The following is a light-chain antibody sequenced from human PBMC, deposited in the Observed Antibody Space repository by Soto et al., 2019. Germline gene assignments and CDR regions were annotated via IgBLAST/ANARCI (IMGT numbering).Light chain of an antibody. V-gene: IGLV2-8*01. J-gene: IGLJ1*01. CDR2: EVS. CDR1: SSDVGGYNY. CDR3: SSYAGSNKAV. Sequence: QSALTQPPSASGSPGQSVTISCTGTSSDVGGYNYVSWYQQHPGKAPKLMIYEVSKRPSGVPDRFSGSKSGNMASLTVSGLQAEDEADYYCSSYAGSNKAVFGTGTKVTVL.